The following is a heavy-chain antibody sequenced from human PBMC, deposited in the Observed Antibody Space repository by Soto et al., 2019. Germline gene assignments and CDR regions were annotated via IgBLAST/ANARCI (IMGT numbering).Heavy chain of an antibody. J-gene: IGHJ6*02. V-gene: IGHV3-23*01. CDR1: GFTFSSFA. CDR3: AREVCRTVTTDAGDHYYYDGMDV. CDR2: ISGDGIST. D-gene: IGHD4-17*01. Sequence: EVQLLESGGGLEQPGGSLRLSCAVSGFTFSSFAMAWVRQAPGKGLEWVSGISGDGISTYYTDSVKGRFTISRDNSKNTVYLQMNSLRVEDTAIYFCAREVCRTVTTDAGDHYYYDGMDVWGQGTTVTVSS.